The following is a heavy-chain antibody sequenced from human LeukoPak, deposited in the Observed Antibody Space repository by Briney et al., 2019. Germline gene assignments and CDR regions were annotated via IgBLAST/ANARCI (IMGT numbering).Heavy chain of an antibody. CDR3: AKSRYSRSGGYYYGMDG. V-gene: IGHV5-51*01. Sequence: GEPLQICCKASGYSITSYWICCVRQMAGEGLEWMGIIYPGDSDTRYSPSFQGQVTISADKSISAAYLQWSSLKASDTAMYYCAKSRYSRSGGYYYGMDGWGQGTTVTVSS. J-gene: IGHJ6*02. D-gene: IGHD6-13*01. CDR2: IYPGDSDT. CDR1: GYSITSYW.